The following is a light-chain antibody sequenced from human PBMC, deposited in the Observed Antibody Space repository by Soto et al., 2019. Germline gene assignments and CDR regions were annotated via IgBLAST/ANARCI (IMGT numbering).Light chain of an antibody. CDR3: QQYDNLPLT. V-gene: IGKV1-33*01. CDR1: QDSSNY. Sequence: DVQMPQSPSSLSASVGDRVTITCQASQDSSNYLNWYQQKPGKAPKLLIYDASNLETGVQLSFRGSGSGTDFTFTISSLQPEDIATYYCQQYDNLPLTFGGGTKVEIK. CDR2: DAS. J-gene: IGKJ4*01.